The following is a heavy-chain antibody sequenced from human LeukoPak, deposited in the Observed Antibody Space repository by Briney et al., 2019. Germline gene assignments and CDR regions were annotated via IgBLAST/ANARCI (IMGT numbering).Heavy chain of an antibody. V-gene: IGHV1-69*13. CDR2: IIPIFGTA. CDR3: ARTISSGYYYGMDV. CDR1: GGTFSSYA. J-gene: IGHJ6*02. D-gene: IGHD3-22*01. Sequence: SVKVPCKASGGTFSSYAISWVRQAPGQGLEWMGGIIPIFGTANYAQKFQGRVTITADESTSTAYMELSSLRSEDTAVYYCARTISSGYYYGMDVWGQGTTVTVSS.